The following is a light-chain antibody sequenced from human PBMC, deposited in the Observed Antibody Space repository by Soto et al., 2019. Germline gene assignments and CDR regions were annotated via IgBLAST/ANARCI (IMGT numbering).Light chain of an antibody. CDR3: CSYAGSYTWV. CDR2: DVS. Sequence: QSALTQPRSVSGSPGQSVTISCTGTSSDVGGYNYVSWYQQHPGKAPKLMIYDVSKRPSGVPDRFSGSKSGNTASLTISGLQAEDEADYYCCSYAGSYTWVFGGGPKLTV. V-gene: IGLV2-11*01. J-gene: IGLJ3*02. CDR1: SSDVGGYNY.